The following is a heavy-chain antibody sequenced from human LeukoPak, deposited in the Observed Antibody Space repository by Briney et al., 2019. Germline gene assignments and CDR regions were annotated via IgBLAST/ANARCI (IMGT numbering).Heavy chain of an antibody. CDR1: GGSTDSYYY. CDR2: IDYSGRT. J-gene: IGHJ3*02. Sequence: SETLSLTCTVSGGSTDSYYYWSWIRQPPGKGLEWIGYIDYSGRTKYNPSLQSRVTISVDTSKNQFSLNLNSVTAADAAVYYCARDVRPLIHAFDIWGQGTMVTVSS. V-gene: IGHV4-59*01. CDR3: ARDVRPLIHAFDI.